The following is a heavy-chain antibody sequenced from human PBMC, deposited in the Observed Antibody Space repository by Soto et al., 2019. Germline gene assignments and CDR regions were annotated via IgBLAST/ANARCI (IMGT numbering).Heavy chain of an antibody. Sequence: QITLKESGPTLVKPTQTLTLTCTFSGFSLRTSGVGVGWIRQPPGKALEWLAVIYWDDSYHYSPSLRSRLTITKDTSKNQVVLTMTNMDPVDTATYYCAHKGYGDYPLDYWGQGTLVTVSS. D-gene: IGHD4-17*01. CDR2: IYWDDSY. J-gene: IGHJ4*02. CDR3: AHKGYGDYPLDY. V-gene: IGHV2-5*02. CDR1: GFSLRTSGVG.